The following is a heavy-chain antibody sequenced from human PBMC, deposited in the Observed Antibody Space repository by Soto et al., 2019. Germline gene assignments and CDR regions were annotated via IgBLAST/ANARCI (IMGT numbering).Heavy chain of an antibody. D-gene: IGHD2-21*02. CDR3: ARSIVVVTALDY. CDR1: GYTFTSYA. Sequence: QVQLVQSGAEEKKPGASVKASCKASGYTFTSYAMHWVRQAPGQRLEWMGWINAGNGNTKYSQKFQGRVTITRDTSASTAHRELSSMRSEDTAVYYCARSIVVVTALDYWCQGTLVTVSS. J-gene: IGHJ4*02. CDR2: INAGNGNT. V-gene: IGHV1-3*05.